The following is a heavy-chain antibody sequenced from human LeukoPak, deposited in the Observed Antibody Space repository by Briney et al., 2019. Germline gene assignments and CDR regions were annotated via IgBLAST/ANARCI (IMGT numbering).Heavy chain of an antibody. V-gene: IGHV3-21*01. CDR2: ISSSSSYI. J-gene: IGHJ4*02. D-gene: IGHD2-8*02. CDR1: GFTFSSYW. Sequence: GGSLRLSCAASGFTFSSYWMSWVRQAPGKGLEWVSSISSSSSYIYYADSVKGRFTIARDNAKNSLYLQMNSLRAEDTAVYYCARDSGLLVSSYYFGYWGQGTLVTVSS. CDR3: ARDSGLLVSSYYFGY.